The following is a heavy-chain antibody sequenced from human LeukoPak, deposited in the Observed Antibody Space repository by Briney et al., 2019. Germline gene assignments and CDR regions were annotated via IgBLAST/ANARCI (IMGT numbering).Heavy chain of an antibody. V-gene: IGHV3-21*06. Sequence: PGGSLRLSCTASGLTFSTSGFNWVRQAPGKGLEWVASIGPTGFDRYHADSIKGRFTISRDNANNFLYLQMDSLRAEDTAVYYCATETNGRHYDYWGQGTLLTVSS. CDR1: GLTFSTSG. CDR2: IGPTGFDR. J-gene: IGHJ4*02. CDR3: ATETNGRHYDY. D-gene: IGHD1-14*01.